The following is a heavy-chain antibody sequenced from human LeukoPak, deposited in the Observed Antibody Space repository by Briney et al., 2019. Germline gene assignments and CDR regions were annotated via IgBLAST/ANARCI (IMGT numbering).Heavy chain of an antibody. Sequence: SETLSLTCTLSGDSISSYYWSWIRQPPGKGLEWIGYIYYSGSTNYNPSLKSRVTISVDTSKNQFSLKLSSVTAADTAVCYCARVGYCSSTSCPEDSYYGMDVWGQGTTVTVSS. CDR3: ARVGYCSSTSCPEDSYYGMDV. J-gene: IGHJ6*02. CDR2: IYYSGST. V-gene: IGHV4-59*01. D-gene: IGHD2-2*01. CDR1: GDSISSYY.